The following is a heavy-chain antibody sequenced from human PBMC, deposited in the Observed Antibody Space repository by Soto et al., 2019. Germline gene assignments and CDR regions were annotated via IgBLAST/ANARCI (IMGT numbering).Heavy chain of an antibody. CDR1: GGTFSSYA. Sequence: QVQLVQSGAEVKKPGSSVKVSCNASGGTFSSYAISWVRQAPGQGLEWMGGIIPIFGTANYAQKFQGRVTITADESTSTAYMELSSLRSEDTAVYYCARAVTVAGTETFDYWGQGTLVTVSS. CDR2: IIPIFGTA. D-gene: IGHD6-19*01. V-gene: IGHV1-69*01. J-gene: IGHJ4*02. CDR3: ARAVTVAGTETFDY.